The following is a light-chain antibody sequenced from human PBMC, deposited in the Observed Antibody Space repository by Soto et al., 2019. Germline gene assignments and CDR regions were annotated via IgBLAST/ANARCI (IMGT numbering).Light chain of an antibody. CDR2: GAS. J-gene: IGKJ4*01. Sequence: EMVMPQSPSTLSVSPGERATLSCWASQSISSNLAWYQQKPGQAPRLLIYGASIRATGIPVRFSGSGSGTEFTLTISSMQSEDFAVYYCKHYTNWLTFGGGTNVDIK. CDR1: QSISSN. V-gene: IGKV3-15*01. CDR3: KHYTNWLT.